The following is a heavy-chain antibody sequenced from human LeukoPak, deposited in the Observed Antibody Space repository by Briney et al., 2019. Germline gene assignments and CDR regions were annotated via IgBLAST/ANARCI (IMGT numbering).Heavy chain of an antibody. CDR3: ALRISYSSTSRDAFDI. Sequence: PGGSLRLSCAASGLTFNTYSMIWVRHAPGNGLEAVSYISSSSTYIYYADSVKGRFTISRDNAKNSLYLQMNSLRAEDTAVYYCALRISYSSTSRDAFDIWGQGTMVTVSS. J-gene: IGHJ3*02. CDR1: GLTFNTYS. V-gene: IGHV3-21*01. D-gene: IGHD6-13*01. CDR2: ISSSSTYI.